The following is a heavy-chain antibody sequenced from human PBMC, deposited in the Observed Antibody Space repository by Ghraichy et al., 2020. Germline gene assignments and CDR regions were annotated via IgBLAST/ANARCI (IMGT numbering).Heavy chain of an antibody. CDR3: AKDHTDILTYYYYYGMDV. D-gene: IGHD3-9*01. V-gene: IGHV3-23*01. CDR1: GFTFSSYA. J-gene: IGHJ6*02. Sequence: AGSLRLSCAASGFTFSSYAMSWVRQAPGKGLEWVSAISGSGGSTYYADSVKGRFTISRDNSKNTLYLQMNSLRAEDTAVYYCAKDHTDILTYYYYYGMDVWGQGTTVTVSS. CDR2: ISGSGGST.